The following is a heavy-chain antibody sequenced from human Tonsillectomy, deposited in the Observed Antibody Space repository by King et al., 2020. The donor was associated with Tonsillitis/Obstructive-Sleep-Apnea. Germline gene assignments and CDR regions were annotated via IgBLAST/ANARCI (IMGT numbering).Heavy chain of an antibody. V-gene: IGHV1-69*09. CDR2: IIPILGIA. CDR3: ARVVGDSSGYYNDS. D-gene: IGHD3-22*01. Sequence: VQLVQSGAEVKMPGSSVKVSCKASGATFSSYTISWVRQAPGQGLEWMGRIIPILGIANYAQKFQGRVTITADKSTSTAYMELSSLRSEDTAVYYCARVVGDSSGYYNDSWGQGTLVTVSS. CDR1: GATFSSYT. J-gene: IGHJ4*02.